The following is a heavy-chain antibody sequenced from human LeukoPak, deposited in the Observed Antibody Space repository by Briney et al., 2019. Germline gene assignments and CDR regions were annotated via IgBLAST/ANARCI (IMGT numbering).Heavy chain of an antibody. CDR3: ARQGIITIFEP. V-gene: IGHV3-48*03. J-gene: IGHJ5*02. D-gene: IGHD3-3*01. CDR1: GFTFSSYE. Sequence: GGSLRLSCAASGFTFSSYEMNWVRQAPGKGLEWVSYISSSGSTIYYADSVKGRFTISRDNSKNTLYLQMNSLRAEDTAVYYCARQGIITIFEPWGQGTLVTVSS. CDR2: ISSSGSTI.